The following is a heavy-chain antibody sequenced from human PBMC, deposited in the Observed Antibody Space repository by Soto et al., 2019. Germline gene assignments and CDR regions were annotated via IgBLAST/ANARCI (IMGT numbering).Heavy chain of an antibody. Sequence: SKTLSLTFSVYGVSFIGHSWTWIRQSPGKGLEWIGDINHSGRVNYSPSLKSRVTISLDTSKNQFSPTLSAVTAADTAMYYCSTRAYDTNGYYRFDPWGQGTLVTVSS. CDR3: STRAYDTNGYYRFDP. CDR1: GVSFIGHS. V-gene: IGHV4-34*01. J-gene: IGHJ5*01. D-gene: IGHD3-22*01. CDR2: INHSGRV.